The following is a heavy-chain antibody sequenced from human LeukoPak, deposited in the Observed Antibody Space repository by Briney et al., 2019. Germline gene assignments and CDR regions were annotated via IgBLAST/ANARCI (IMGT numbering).Heavy chain of an antibody. CDR3: ASGSYYPFDF. J-gene: IGHJ4*02. CDR2: ISAYSGNT. CDR1: GDSFTSYG. V-gene: IGHV1-18*01. Sequence: ASVKVSCKASGDSFTSYGITWVRQAPGQGLEWVGYISAYSGNTQSGQNVQGRVTMTTDASTSTAYMELRSLKSDDTAVYFCASGSYYPFDFWGQGTLVTAPS. D-gene: IGHD1-26*01.